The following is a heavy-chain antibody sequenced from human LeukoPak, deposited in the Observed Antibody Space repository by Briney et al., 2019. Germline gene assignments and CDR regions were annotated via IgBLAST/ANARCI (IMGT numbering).Heavy chain of an antibody. Sequence: SVKVSCKASGGTFSSYAISWVRQAPGQGLEWMGRIIPIFGTANYAQKFQGRVTITTDESTSTAYMELSSLRSEDTAVYYCARGFYYDSGGRSPPGYWGQGTLVTVSS. J-gene: IGHJ4*02. CDR3: ARGFYYDSGGRSPPGY. CDR1: GGTFSSYA. CDR2: IIPIFGTA. D-gene: IGHD3-22*01. V-gene: IGHV1-69*05.